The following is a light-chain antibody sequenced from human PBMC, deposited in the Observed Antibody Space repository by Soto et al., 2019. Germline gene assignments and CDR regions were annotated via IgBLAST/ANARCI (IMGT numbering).Light chain of an antibody. CDR3: QHYNSDSES. CDR2: KAS. Sequence: DIQMTQSPSTLSGSVGDRVTITCRASQTISSWLAWYQQKPGKAPKLLIYKASTLKRGVPSRFSGSGSGTEFTLTISSLQPDNFATYYCQHYNSDSESFGQGTKVELK. J-gene: IGKJ1*01. CDR1: QTISSW. V-gene: IGKV1-5*03.